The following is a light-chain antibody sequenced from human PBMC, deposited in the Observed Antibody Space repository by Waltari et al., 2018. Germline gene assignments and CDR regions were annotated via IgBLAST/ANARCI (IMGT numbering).Light chain of an antibody. CDR1: RAIANN. V-gene: IGKV3-15*01. CDR2: DAS. CDR3: QQFNTGYS. J-gene: IGKJ2*01. Sequence: EIVLTQSPATLSVSPGGGATLSCRASRAIANNVAWYQQRPGQPLRLLIFDASTRVTGIPERFSGSWSGPEFTLTISSLQSEDSAVYFCQQFNTGYSFGQGTKLEI.